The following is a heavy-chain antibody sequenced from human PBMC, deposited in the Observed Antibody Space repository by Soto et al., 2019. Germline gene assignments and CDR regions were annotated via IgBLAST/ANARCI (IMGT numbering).Heavy chain of an antibody. J-gene: IGHJ4*02. D-gene: IGHD5-12*01. CDR3: ARLKSGYDEYYFDY. V-gene: IGHV1-18*01. Sequence: GASVKVSCKASGYTFTSYGISWVRQAPGQGLEWMGWISAYNGNTNYAQKLQGRVTMTTDTSTSTAYMELRSLRSDDTAVYYCARLKSGYDEYYFDYWGQGTLVTVSS. CDR2: ISAYNGNT. CDR1: GYTFTSYG.